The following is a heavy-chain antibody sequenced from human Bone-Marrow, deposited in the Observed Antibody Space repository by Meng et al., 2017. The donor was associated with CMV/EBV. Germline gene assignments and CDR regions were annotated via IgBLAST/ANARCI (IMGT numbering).Heavy chain of an antibody. Sequence: GGSLRLSCAASGFTFSGYGMHWVRQAPGKGLEWVAVISYDGSNTYYADSVKGRFTISRDNSKNTLYLQVNSLRAEDTAVYFCASFAYDSENDYYYGMDVWGRGTAVTVSS. CDR1: GFTFSGYG. J-gene: IGHJ6*02. CDR2: ISYDGSNT. D-gene: IGHD3-22*01. V-gene: IGHV3-30*19. CDR3: ASFAYDSENDYYYGMDV.